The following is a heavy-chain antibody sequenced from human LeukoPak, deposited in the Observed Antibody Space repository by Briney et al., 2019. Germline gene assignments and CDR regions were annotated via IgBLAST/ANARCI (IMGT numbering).Heavy chain of an antibody. CDR2: ISPNSGDA. J-gene: IGHJ4*02. CDR1: GYTFTGYY. CDR3: GREGLYFPSGRFIDTDY. D-gene: IGHD3-10*01. Sequence: GASVKVSCKTSGYTFTGYYLHWVRQAPGQGLEWLGWISPNSGDANYAQKFQGRVTMTRDTSISTAYMELSSLRSDDTAVYYCGREGLYFPSGRFIDTDYWGQGTLVTVSS. V-gene: IGHV1-2*02.